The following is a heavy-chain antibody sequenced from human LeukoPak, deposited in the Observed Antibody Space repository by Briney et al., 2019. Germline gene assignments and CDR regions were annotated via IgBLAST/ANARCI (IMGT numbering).Heavy chain of an antibody. D-gene: IGHD6-13*01. V-gene: IGHV3-30-3*01. CDR3: ATYRIAAAEGLNWFDP. CDR1: GFTFSSYA. CDR2: IPYDGSNK. J-gene: IGHJ5*02. Sequence: GGSLRLSCAASGFTFSSYAMHWVRQAPGKGLEWVAVIPYDGSNKYYADSVKGQFTISRDNSKSTLYLQMNSLRAEDTAVYYCATYRIAAAEGLNWFDPWGQGTLVTVSS.